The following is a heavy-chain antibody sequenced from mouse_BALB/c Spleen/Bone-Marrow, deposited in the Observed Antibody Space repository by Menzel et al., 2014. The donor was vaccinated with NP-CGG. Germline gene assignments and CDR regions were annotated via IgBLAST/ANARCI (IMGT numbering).Heavy chain of an antibody. CDR2: INPYNDGT. CDR3: AREGGLRRGDYYVMDY. Sequence: EVQLQQSGPELVKPGASVKMSCKASGYTFSAYVMHWVQQKPGQGLEWIGYINPYNDGTKYNEKFKGKATLTSDKSSSTAYMELSSLTSEDSAVYYCAREGGLRRGDYYVMDYWGQGTSVTVSS. J-gene: IGHJ4*01. CDR1: GYTFSAYV. V-gene: IGHV1-14*01. D-gene: IGHD2-4*01.